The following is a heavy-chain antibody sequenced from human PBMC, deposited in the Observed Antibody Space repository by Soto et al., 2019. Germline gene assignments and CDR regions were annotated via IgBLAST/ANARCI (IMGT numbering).Heavy chain of an antibody. J-gene: IGHJ4*02. CDR2: IRAKPAGGTA. CDR3: SRIGPGAATRSLFDY. D-gene: IGHD1-26*01. CDR1: GFDFGDYA. V-gene: IGHV3-49*04. Sequence: GGSLRLSCATSGFDFGDYALTWVRQAPGRGLEWVAFIRAKPAGGTAEYAASVKGRFTLSRDGSESIAYLQMNSLKMEDTGMYYCSRIGPGAATRSLFDYWGQGTPVTVSS.